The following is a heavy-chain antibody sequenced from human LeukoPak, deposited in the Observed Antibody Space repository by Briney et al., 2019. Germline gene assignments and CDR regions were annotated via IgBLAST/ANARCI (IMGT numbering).Heavy chain of an antibody. Sequence: SETLSLTCTVSGGSISRYHWSWIRQPAGKGLEWIGRIYASGSTNYNPSLKSRVTISVDKSKNQFYLKMSSVTAADTAVYYCARDLVYIAVAGTVAFDIWGQGTMVTVSS. CDR3: ARDLVYIAVAGTVAFDI. CDR1: GGSISRYH. CDR2: IYASGST. J-gene: IGHJ3*02. V-gene: IGHV4-4*07. D-gene: IGHD6-19*01.